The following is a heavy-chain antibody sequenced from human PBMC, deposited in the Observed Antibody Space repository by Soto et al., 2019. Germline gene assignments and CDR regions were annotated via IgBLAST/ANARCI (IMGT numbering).Heavy chain of an antibody. CDR2: FDPEDGET. V-gene: IGHV1-24*01. D-gene: IGHD2-2*01. CDR3: ATRAVPATDARENYFDY. Sequence: ASVKVSCKVSGYTLTELSMHWVRQAPGKGFEWIGGFDPEDGETIYAQKFQGRVTMTEDTSTDTAYMELSSLRSEDTAEYYCATRAVPATDARENYFDYWGQGTPVTVSS. J-gene: IGHJ4*02. CDR1: GYTLTELS.